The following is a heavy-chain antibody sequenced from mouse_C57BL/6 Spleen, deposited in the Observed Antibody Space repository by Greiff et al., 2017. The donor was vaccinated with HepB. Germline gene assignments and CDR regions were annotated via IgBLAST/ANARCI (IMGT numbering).Heavy chain of an antibody. Sequence: QVQLQQSGAELVMPGASVKLSCKASGYTFTSYWMHWVKQRPGQGLEWIGEIDPSDSYTNYNQKFKGKSTLTVDKSSSTAYMQLSSLTSEDSAVYYCARYDWNFDVWGTGTTVTVSS. D-gene: IGHD2-12*01. J-gene: IGHJ1*03. CDR3: ARYDWNFDV. CDR1: GYTFTSYW. V-gene: IGHV1-69*01. CDR2: IDPSDSYT.